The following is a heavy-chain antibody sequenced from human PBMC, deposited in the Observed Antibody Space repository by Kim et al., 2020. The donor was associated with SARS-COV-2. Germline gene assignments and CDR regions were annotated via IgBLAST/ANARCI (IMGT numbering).Heavy chain of an antibody. V-gene: IGHV1-46*01. Sequence: QKFKGRGTMTRDTTTSTVYMGLSSLASEDTAVYYCARDLVVVPAASGFDYWGQGTLVTVSS. CDR3: ARDLVVVPAASGFDY. D-gene: IGHD2-2*01. J-gene: IGHJ4*02.